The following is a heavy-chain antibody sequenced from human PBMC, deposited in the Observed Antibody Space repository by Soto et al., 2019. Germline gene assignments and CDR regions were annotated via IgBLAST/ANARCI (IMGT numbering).Heavy chain of an antibody. V-gene: IGHV3-23*01. J-gene: IGHJ3*02. CDR2: ITADGGT. CDR3: APHVSCSGGSCQYDAFAI. CDR1: GFTVSSHA. D-gene: IGHD2-15*01. Sequence: EVQVLESGGGLVQPGGSLRLSCEGSGFTVSSHAMTWIRQAPGKGPEWVSTITADGGTYYADSVKCRFAMSRDTSESTRYLQMNSLGAEDTAAYYCAPHVSCSGGSCQYDAFAIRGQGTMVTVSS.